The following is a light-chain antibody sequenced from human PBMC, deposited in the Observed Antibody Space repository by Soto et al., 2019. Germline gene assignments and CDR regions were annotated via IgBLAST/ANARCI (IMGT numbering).Light chain of an antibody. CDR2: EVS. V-gene: IGLV2-8*01. J-gene: IGLJ1*01. CDR1: SSDVGGYTY. Sequence: QSALTQPPSASGSPGQSVTISCTGTSSDVGGYTYVSWYQQHQGKAPKLMIYEVSKRPSGVPDRFSGSKSGNTASLTVSGLQAEDEADYYCSSYAGSNNWNFGTGTKLTFL. CDR3: SSYAGSNNWN.